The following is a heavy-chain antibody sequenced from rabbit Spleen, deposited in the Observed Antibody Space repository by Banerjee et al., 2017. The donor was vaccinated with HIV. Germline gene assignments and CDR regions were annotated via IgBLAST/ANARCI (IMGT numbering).Heavy chain of an antibody. CDR1: GFSFSSSYW. CDR3: AISNSYGTIFFEL. J-gene: IGHJ4*01. Sequence: QQRLVESGGGLVKPGASLTLTCTASGFSFSSSYWICWVRQAPGKGLEWIGCIYAGSSGSTYYANWAKGRFTISKTSSTTVTLQMTSLTAADTATYFCAISNSYGTIFFELWGQGTLVTVS. V-gene: IGHV1S45*01. CDR2: IYAGSSGST. D-gene: IGHD6-1*01.